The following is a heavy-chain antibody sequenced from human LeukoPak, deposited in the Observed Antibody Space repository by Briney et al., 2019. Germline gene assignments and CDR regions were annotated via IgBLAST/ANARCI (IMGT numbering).Heavy chain of an antibody. CDR2: ISSSSSTI. CDR3: VLGGEGSVAAGEKWLRNPLGAFDI. CDR1: GFTFSSYS. V-gene: IGHV3-48*01. J-gene: IGHJ3*02. D-gene: IGHD5-12*01. Sequence: PGGSLRLSCAASGFTFSSYSMNWVRQAPGKGLEWVSYISSSSSTIYYADSVKGRFTISRDNAKNSLYLQMNSLRAEDTAVYYCVLGGEGSVAAGEKWLRNPLGAFDIWGQGTMVTVSS.